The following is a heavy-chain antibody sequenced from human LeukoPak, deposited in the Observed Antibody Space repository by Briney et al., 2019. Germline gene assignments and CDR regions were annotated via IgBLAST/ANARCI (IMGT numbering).Heavy chain of an antibody. Sequence: SETLSLTCTVSGGSISSYYWAWIRQPPEKGLEWIGSIYYTGGTYYSPSLKSRVTISVDTSKNQFSLKLSSVTAADTAVYYCARQWDKTIFGVVIPNWYFDLWGRGTLVTVSS. CDR2: IYYTGGT. CDR1: GGSISSYY. CDR3: ARQWDKTIFGVVIPNWYFDL. D-gene: IGHD3-3*01. J-gene: IGHJ2*01. V-gene: IGHV4-39*01.